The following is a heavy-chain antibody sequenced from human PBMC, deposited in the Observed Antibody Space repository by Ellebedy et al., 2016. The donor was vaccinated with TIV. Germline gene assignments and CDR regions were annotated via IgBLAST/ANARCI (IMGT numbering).Heavy chain of an antibody. CDR2: ITRTGDYI. CDR3: AADGNSALIDY. V-gene: IGHV3-21*01. Sequence: GGSLRLXCAASRFSFSSYIMNWVRQAPGKGLEWVSSITRTGDYIYYADSVKGRFTISRDNAKSSLYLQMNSLRAEDTAVYYCAADGNSALIDYWGQGTLVTVSS. J-gene: IGHJ4*02. D-gene: IGHD4-23*01. CDR1: RFSFSSYI.